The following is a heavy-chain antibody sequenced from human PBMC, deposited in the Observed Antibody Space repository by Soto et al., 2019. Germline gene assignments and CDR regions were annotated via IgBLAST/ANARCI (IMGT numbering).Heavy chain of an antibody. D-gene: IGHD5-18*01. V-gene: IGHV1-18*04. Sequence: QVQLVQSGAEVKKPGASVKVSCKASGYTFTSYGISWVRQAPGQGREWMGWISAYNGNTNYAQKLQGRVTMTTDTPTSTAYMEVRSLRSDDTAVYYCARADTAMVTVYYFDYWGQGTLVTVSS. CDR3: ARADTAMVTVYYFDY. CDR2: ISAYNGNT. CDR1: GYTFTSYG. J-gene: IGHJ4*02.